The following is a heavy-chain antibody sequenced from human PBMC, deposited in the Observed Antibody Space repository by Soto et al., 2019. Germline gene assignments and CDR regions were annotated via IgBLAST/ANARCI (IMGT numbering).Heavy chain of an antibody. J-gene: IGHJ4*02. V-gene: IGHV3-33*01. Sequence: QVQLVESGGGVVQPGRSLRLSCAAYGFTFSSYGMHLVRQAPGKGLEWVAVIWFDGNNKYYADSVKGRFTISRDNSKNTLYLQMNSLRAEDTAVYYCARTDSSGYRFDYWGQGTLVTVSS. CDR2: IWFDGNNK. CDR1: GFTFSSYG. CDR3: ARTDSSGYRFDY. D-gene: IGHD3-22*01.